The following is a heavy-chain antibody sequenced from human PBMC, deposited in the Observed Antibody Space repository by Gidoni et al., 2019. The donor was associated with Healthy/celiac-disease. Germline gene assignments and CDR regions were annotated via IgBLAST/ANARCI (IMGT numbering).Heavy chain of an antibody. V-gene: IGHV1-18*04. J-gene: IGHJ5*02. D-gene: IGHD6-13*01. Sequence: QVQLVQSGAEVKKPGASVKVSCKASGYTFTSYGISWVRQAPGKGLEWMGGSSAYNGNTNYAQKLQGRVTMTTDTSTSTAYMELRSLRSDDTAVYYCAVSWYLNNWFDPWGQGTLVTVSS. CDR2: SSAYNGNT. CDR3: AVSWYLNNWFDP. CDR1: GYTFTSYG.